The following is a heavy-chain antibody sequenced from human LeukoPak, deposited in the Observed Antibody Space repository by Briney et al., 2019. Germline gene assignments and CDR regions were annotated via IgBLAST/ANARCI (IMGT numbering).Heavy chain of an antibody. CDR2: ITRSGSTT. Sequence: GGSLRLSCAASGFTFSLYEMTWVRQAPGKGLERVSYITRSGSTTYYADSVKGRFTISRDNAKNSLYLQMNSLTTEDTAVYYCARDMAAAGDYWGQGTLVTVSS. J-gene: IGHJ4*02. CDR1: GFTFSLYE. D-gene: IGHD6-13*01. CDR3: ARDMAAAGDY. V-gene: IGHV3-48*03.